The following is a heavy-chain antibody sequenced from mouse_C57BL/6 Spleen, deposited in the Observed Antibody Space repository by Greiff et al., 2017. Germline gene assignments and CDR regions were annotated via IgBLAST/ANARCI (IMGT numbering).Heavy chain of an antibody. CDR1: GFNIKDYY. J-gene: IGHJ2*01. D-gene: IGHD2-2*01. Sequence: DVKLQESGAELVKPGASVKLSCTASGFNIKDYYMHWVKQRTEQGLEWIGRIDPEDGETKYAPKFPGKATITADTSSNTAYLQLSSLTSEDTAVYYCAVAVTTGYFDYWGQGTTLTVSS. CDR3: AVAVTTGYFDY. V-gene: IGHV14-2*01. CDR2: IDPEDGET.